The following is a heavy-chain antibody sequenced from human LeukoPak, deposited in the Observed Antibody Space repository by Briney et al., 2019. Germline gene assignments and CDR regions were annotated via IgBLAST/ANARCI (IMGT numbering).Heavy chain of an antibody. D-gene: IGHD1/OR15-1a*01. J-gene: IGHJ4*02. CDR3: ARATMGTLDY. CDR2: VNPDETIS. CDR1: GFTFSSSW. Sequence: GGSLRLSCAASGFTFSSSWMYWVRQAPGKGLVWVARVNPDETISTCADSVKGRFTFSRDNAKNTLYLQMSSLRADDSAIYYCARATMGTLDYWGQGTLVTVSS. V-gene: IGHV3-74*03.